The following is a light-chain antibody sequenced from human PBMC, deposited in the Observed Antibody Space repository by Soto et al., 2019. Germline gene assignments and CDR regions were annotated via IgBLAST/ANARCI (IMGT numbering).Light chain of an antibody. J-gene: IGKJ2*01. V-gene: IGKV1-5*03. CDR3: QQYRSRPYT. CDR2: RAS. Sequence: DIQMTXSPSTLSAYXXXXVTITCRASQSISPWLAWYQKKPGKAPNLLIYRASNLQTGVPSRFSGSGSGTEFTLTINSLQPDDFATYYCQQYRSRPYTFGQGTKLEIE. CDR1: QSISPW.